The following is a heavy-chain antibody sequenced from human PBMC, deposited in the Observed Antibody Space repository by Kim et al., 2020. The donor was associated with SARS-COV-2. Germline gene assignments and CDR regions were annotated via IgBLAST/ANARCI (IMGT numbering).Heavy chain of an antibody. V-gene: IGHV4-39*01. Sequence: SETLSLTCTVSGGSISSSSYYWGWIRQPPGKGLEWIGSIYYSGSTYYNPSLKSRVTISVDTSKNQFSLKLSSVTAADTAVYYCARLPRTTDAKYYDFRGVAATDYWGQGTLVTVSS. CDR3: ARLPRTTDAKYYDFRGVAATDY. D-gene: IGHD3-3*01. CDR2: IYYSGST. CDR1: GGSISSSSYY. J-gene: IGHJ4*02.